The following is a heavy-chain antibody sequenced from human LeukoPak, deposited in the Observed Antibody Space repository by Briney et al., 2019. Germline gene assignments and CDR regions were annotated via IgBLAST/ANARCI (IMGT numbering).Heavy chain of an antibody. CDR3: ARHTKYSSSSRVFDY. CDR2: IYPGDSDT. CDR1: GYSFSSLW. V-gene: IGHV5-51*01. D-gene: IGHD6-6*01. Sequence: GESLKISCKGSGYSFSSLWIGWVRPMPRKGLEWMGIIYPGDSDTRYSPSFQGQVTISADKSISTAYLQWSSLKASDTAMYYCARHTKYSSSSRVFDYWGQGSLVTVSS. J-gene: IGHJ4*02.